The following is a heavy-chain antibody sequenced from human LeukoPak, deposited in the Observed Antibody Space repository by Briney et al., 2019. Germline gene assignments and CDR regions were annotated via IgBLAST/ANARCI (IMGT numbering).Heavy chain of an antibody. V-gene: IGHV1-69*13. CDR1: GYTFTSYA. J-gene: IGHJ4*02. Sequence: ASVKVSCKASGYTFTSYAMDWVRQAPGQGLEWMGGIIPIFGTANYAQKFQGRVTITADESTSTAYMELTSLRSEDTAVYYCARGRMAGTYVFDYWGQGTLVTVSS. CDR2: IIPIFGTA. D-gene: IGHD6-19*01. CDR3: ARGRMAGTYVFDY.